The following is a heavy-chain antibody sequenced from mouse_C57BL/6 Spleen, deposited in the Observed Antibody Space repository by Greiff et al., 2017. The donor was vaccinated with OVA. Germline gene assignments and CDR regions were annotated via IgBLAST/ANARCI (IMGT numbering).Heavy chain of an antibody. CDR2: ISDGGSYT. V-gene: IGHV5-4*03. Sequence: EVMLVESGGGLVKPGGSLKLSCAASGFTFSSYAMSWVRQTPEKRLEWVATISDGGSYTYYPDNVKGRFTISRDNAKNNLYLQMSHLKSEDTAMYYCARGEGLRLGFAYWGQGTLVTVSA. CDR1: GFTFSSYA. J-gene: IGHJ3*01. CDR3: ARGEGLRLGFAY. D-gene: IGHD2-4*01.